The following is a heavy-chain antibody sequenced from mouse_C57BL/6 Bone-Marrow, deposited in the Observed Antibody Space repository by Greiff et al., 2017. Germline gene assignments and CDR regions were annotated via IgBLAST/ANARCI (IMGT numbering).Heavy chain of an antibody. CDR1: GFTFSSYA. CDR3: ARGLTGYFDY. Sequence: EVKLMESGGGLVKPGGSLKLSCAASGFTFSSYAMSWVRQTPEKRLEWVATISDGGSYTYYPDNVKGRFTISRDTAKNHLYLQMSHLKSEDTAMYYCARGLTGYFDYWCQGTTLTVSS. V-gene: IGHV5-4*03. CDR2: ISDGGSYT. J-gene: IGHJ2*01.